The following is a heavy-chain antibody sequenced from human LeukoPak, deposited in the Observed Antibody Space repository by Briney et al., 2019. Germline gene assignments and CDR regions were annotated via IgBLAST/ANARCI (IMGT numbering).Heavy chain of an antibody. Sequence: PSQTLSLTCAVSGGSLSSGGYSWSWLRQPPGKGLEWIGYIYHSGSTYYNPSLKSRVTISVDRSKNQFSLKLSSVTAADTAVYYCARSDSETVADLAEYFQHWGQGTLVTVSS. CDR1: GGSLSSGGYS. D-gene: IGHD6-19*01. CDR3: ARSDSETVADLAEYFQH. V-gene: IGHV4-30-2*01. J-gene: IGHJ1*01. CDR2: IYHSGST.